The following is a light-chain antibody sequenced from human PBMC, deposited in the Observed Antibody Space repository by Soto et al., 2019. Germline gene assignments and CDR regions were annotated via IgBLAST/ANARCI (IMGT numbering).Light chain of an antibody. CDR1: SSNIGNNA. J-gene: IGLJ1*01. CDR3: GTWDSSLSVHV. Sequence: QSVLTQPPSLSEAPRQRVAISCSGSSSNIGNNAVNWYQQLPGKTPKLLIYDNNKRPSGIPDRFSGSKSGTSATLGITGLQTGDEADYYCGTWDSSLSVHVFGTGTKLTVL. CDR2: DNN. V-gene: IGLV1-51*01.